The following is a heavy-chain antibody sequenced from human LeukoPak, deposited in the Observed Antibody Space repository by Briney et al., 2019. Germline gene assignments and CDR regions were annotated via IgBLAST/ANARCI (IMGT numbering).Heavy chain of an antibody. Sequence: GGSLRLSCVASGFTFSRYSMNWVRQAPGKGLEWVSSISDGSSYIYYADSVKGRFTVSRDNAKNSLYLQMNSLRAEDTAMYYCVREVGGRNAFAIWGQGTVVTVSS. V-gene: IGHV3-21*01. CDR2: ISDGSSYI. CDR3: VREVGGRNAFAI. CDR1: GFTFSRYS. D-gene: IGHD2-15*01. J-gene: IGHJ3*02.